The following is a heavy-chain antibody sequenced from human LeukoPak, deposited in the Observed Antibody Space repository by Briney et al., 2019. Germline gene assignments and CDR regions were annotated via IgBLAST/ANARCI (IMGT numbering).Heavy chain of an antibody. D-gene: IGHD6-13*01. J-gene: IGHJ4*02. CDR3: ARGDRSAVFDY. Sequence: GGSLRLSCAASGFTFSSFNMNWVRQAPGKGLEWVSSISSGRTYTYYADPVKGRFTISRESTKNSLFLQMNSLRAEDTAIYYCARGDRSAVFDYWGQGSLVTVSS. V-gene: IGHV3-21*01. CDR2: ISSGRTYT. CDR1: GFTFSSFN.